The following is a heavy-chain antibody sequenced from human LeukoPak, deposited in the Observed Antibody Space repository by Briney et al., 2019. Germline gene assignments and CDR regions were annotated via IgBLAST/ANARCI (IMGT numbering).Heavy chain of an antibody. D-gene: IGHD3-22*01. Sequence: ASVKVSCKASGYTFTSYGISWVRQAPGQGLEWMGWISAYNGNTNYAQKLQGRVAMTTDTSTSTAYMELRSLRSDDTAVYYCARAPDDYYDSSGYYWAPDYWGQGTLVTVSS. CDR2: ISAYNGNT. CDR1: GYTFTSYG. CDR3: ARAPDDYYDSSGYYWAPDY. V-gene: IGHV1-18*01. J-gene: IGHJ4*02.